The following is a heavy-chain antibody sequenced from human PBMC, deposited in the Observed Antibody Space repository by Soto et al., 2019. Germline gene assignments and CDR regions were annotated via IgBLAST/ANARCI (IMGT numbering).Heavy chain of an antibody. CDR3: ARLLNSGIVAAGDFINWFDP. CDR1: GYSFTSYW. D-gene: IGHD6-13*01. J-gene: IGHJ5*02. CDR2: IYPGDSDT. Sequence: GGSLKISCKASGYSFTSYWIGWVRQMPGKGLEWMGIIYPGDSDTRYSPSFQGQVTISADKSISTAYLQWSSLKASDTAMYYCARLLNSGIVAAGDFINWFDPWGQGTLVTVSS. V-gene: IGHV5-51*01.